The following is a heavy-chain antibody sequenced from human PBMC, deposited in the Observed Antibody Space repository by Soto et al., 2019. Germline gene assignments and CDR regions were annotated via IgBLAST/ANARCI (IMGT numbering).Heavy chain of an antibody. CDR3: ARDYGRS. CDR2: IKQDGSEK. CDR1: GFTFNTYW. D-gene: IGHD4-17*01. J-gene: IGHJ3*01. Sequence: EVQLVESGGGLVQPGGSLRLSCAASGFTFNTYWMSWVRQAPGKGLEWVANIKQDGSEKYYVDSVKGRFTISRDNANNSLFLQMNSLRAEDTAVYYCARDYGRSWGQGTMVTVSS. V-gene: IGHV3-7*01.